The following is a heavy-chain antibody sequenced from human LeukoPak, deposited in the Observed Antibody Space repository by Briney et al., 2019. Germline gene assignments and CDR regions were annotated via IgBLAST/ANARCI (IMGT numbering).Heavy chain of an antibody. Sequence: GGSLRLSCAASGFTFSSYAMTWVRQAPGKGLEWVSGISGGNGATYYADSVKVRFTISTDNSKNTLYLQMNSLRVEDTAVYYCAKSYYYGSGSPSLDYWGQGTLVTVSS. J-gene: IGHJ4*02. V-gene: IGHV3-23*01. CDR1: GFTFSSYA. D-gene: IGHD3-10*01. CDR2: ISGGNGAT. CDR3: AKSYYYGSGSPSLDY.